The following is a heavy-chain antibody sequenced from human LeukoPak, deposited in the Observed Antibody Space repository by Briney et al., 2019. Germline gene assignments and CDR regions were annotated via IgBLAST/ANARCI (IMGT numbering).Heavy chain of an antibody. CDR3: ARKLTLLALWFGRGAFDI. J-gene: IGHJ3*02. CDR1: GGSFSGYY. Sequence: SETLSLTCAVYGGSFSGYYWSWIRQPPGKGLEWIGEINHSGSTNYNPSLKSRVTISVDTSKNQFSLKLSSVTAADTAVYYCARKLTLLALWFGRGAFDIWGQGTMVTVSS. D-gene: IGHD3-10*01. V-gene: IGHV4-34*01. CDR2: INHSGST.